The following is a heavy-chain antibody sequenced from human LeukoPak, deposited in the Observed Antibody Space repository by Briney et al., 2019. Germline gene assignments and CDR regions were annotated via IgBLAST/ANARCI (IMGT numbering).Heavy chain of an antibody. V-gene: IGHV4-38-2*01. D-gene: IGHD5-18*01. J-gene: IGHJ3*02. CDR3: ASSLWIQLLAFDI. CDR1: GYSISSGYY. CDR2: IYHSGST. Sequence: PSETLSLTCAVSGYSISSGYYWGWIRQPPGKGLEWIGSIYHSGSTYYNPSLKSRVTISVDTSKNQFSLKLSSVTAADTAVYYCASSLWIQLLAFDIWGQGTMVIVSS.